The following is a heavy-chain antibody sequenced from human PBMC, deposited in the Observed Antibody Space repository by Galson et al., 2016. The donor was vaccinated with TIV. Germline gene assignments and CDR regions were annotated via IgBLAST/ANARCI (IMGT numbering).Heavy chain of an antibody. CDR1: GYIFTTYY. Sequence: SVKVSCKASGYIFTTYYIHWVRQAPGQGLEWMGVVNPSGGRTSYAQKFQGRVIMTRDTSTSTVHMELTSLRSEDTAVYYCARGRVGARAIDFWGQGTLVTVSS. D-gene: IGHD1-26*01. CDR2: VNPSGGRT. J-gene: IGHJ4*02. V-gene: IGHV1-46*01. CDR3: ARGRVGARAIDF.